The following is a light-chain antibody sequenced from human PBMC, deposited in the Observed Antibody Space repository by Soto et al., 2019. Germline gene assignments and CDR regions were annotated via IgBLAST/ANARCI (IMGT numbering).Light chain of an antibody. CDR3: QQYKSFSYT. J-gene: IGKJ2*01. V-gene: IGKV1-5*01. Sequence: DIQMTQSPSTLSASVGDRVTITCRASQSINGWLAWYQQRPGKAPKLLIYDASSLESGVPSRFSGSYSGTEFTLTISSLQPDDFATYYCQQYKSFSYTFGQGTKLAI. CDR2: DAS. CDR1: QSINGW.